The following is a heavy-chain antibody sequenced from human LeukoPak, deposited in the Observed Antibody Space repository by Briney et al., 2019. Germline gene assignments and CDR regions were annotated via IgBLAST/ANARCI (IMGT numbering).Heavy chain of an antibody. CDR3: ARSGYGRAVLDY. CDR1: GYTFTSYA. D-gene: IGHD5-12*01. V-gene: IGHV1-3*01. J-gene: IGHJ4*02. Sequence: ASVKVSCKASGYTFTSYAMHWVRQAPGQRLEWMGWMNAGNGNTKYSQKFQGRVTITRDTSASTAYMELSSLRSEDTAVYYCARSGYGRAVLDYWGQGTLVTVSS. CDR2: MNAGNGNT.